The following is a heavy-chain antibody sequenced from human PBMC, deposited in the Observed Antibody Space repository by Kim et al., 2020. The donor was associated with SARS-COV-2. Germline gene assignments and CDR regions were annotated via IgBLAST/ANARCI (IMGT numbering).Heavy chain of an antibody. Sequence: ASVKVSCKASGYTFTSYYMHWVRQAPGQGLEWMGIINPSGGSTSYAQKFQGRVTMTRDTSTSTVYMELSSLRSEDTAVYYCARDRWGGYSSGWRPTQLDYWGQGTLVTVSS. J-gene: IGHJ4*02. CDR2: INPSGGST. CDR1: GYTFTSYY. D-gene: IGHD6-19*01. CDR3: ARDRWGGYSSGWRPTQLDY. V-gene: IGHV1-46*01.